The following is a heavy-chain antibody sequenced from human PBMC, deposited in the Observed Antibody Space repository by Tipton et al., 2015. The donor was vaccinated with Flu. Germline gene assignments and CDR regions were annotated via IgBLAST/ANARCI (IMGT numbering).Heavy chain of an antibody. CDR1: GGSISSSNYY. V-gene: IGHV4-39*01. J-gene: IGHJ4*02. D-gene: IGHD3-3*01. CDR3: ARSSSFTIFGAF. CDR2: LYYSGNT. Sequence: LRLSCTVSGGSISSSNYYWGWIRQPPGKGLEWIGSLYYSGNTYYNPSLKSRVTISVDTSKSQFSLRLNSVSAADTAAYYCARSSSFTIFGAFWGQGTLVTVSS.